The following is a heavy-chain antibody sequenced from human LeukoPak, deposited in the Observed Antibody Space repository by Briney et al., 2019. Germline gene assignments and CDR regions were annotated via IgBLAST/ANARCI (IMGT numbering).Heavy chain of an antibody. V-gene: IGHV4-39*07. D-gene: IGHD3-9*01. Sequence: SETLSLTCTVSGGSISSSRYYWVWIRQPPGKGLDWIGSISYSGSTNYNPSLKSRVTISVDKSKNQFSLKLSSVTAADTAVYYCARWGYDILSSLGDWFDPWGQGTLVTVPS. CDR2: ISYSGST. CDR3: ARWGYDILSSLGDWFDP. J-gene: IGHJ5*02. CDR1: GGSISSSRYY.